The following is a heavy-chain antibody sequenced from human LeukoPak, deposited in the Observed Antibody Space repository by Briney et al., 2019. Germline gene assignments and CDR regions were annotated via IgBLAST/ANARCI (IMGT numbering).Heavy chain of an antibody. Sequence: PSETLSLTCTVSGGSISSGGYYWSWIRQPPGKGLEWIGYIYHSGSTYYNPSLKSRVTISVDRSKNQFSLKLSSVTAADTAVYYCAREASIAATFDYWGQGTLVTVSS. V-gene: IGHV4-30-2*01. CDR2: IYHSGST. J-gene: IGHJ4*02. D-gene: IGHD6-6*01. CDR1: GGSISSGGYY. CDR3: AREASIAATFDY.